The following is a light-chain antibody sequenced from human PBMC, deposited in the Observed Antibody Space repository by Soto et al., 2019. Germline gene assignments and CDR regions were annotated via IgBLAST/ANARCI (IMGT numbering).Light chain of an antibody. Sequence: QLVLTQSPSASASLGASVKLTCTLSSGHSSYAIAWHQQQPKKGPRYLMKINNDGSHSKGDGIPDRFSGSGSGAERYLTISSRQSEDEADYFCQTGGSGIVVFGVGTPLTAL. J-gene: IGLJ7*02. V-gene: IGLV4-69*01. CDR1: SGHSSYA. CDR3: QTGGSGIVV. CDR2: INNDGSH.